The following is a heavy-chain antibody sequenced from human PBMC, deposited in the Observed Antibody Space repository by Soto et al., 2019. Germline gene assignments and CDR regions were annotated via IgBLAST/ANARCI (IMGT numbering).Heavy chain of an antibody. CDR2: IYYSGST. Sequence: PSETLSLTCTVSGGSISSYYWSWIRQPPGKGLEWIGYIYYSGSTNYNPSLKSRVTISVDTSKNQFSLKLSSVTAADTAVYYCARLPLNNWFDPWGQGTLVTVSS. J-gene: IGHJ5*02. CDR3: ARLPLNNWFDP. V-gene: IGHV4-59*08. CDR1: GGSISSYY.